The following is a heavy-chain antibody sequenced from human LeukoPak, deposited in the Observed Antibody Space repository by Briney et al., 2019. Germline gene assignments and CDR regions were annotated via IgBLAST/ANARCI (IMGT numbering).Heavy chain of an antibody. CDR1: GFTFSSYS. Sequence: GRSLRLSCAASGFTFSSYSMNWVRQAPGKGLEWVSSISSSSIYIYYADSVKGRFTISRDNAKNSLYLQMNSLRAEDTAVYSCASTPSRDYYYGMDVWGQGTTVTVSS. V-gene: IGHV3-21*01. D-gene: IGHD2-2*01. J-gene: IGHJ6*02. CDR3: ASTPSRDYYYGMDV. CDR2: ISSSSIYI.